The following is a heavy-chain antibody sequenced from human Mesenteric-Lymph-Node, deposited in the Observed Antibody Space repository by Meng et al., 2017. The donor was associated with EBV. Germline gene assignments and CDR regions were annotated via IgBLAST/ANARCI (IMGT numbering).Heavy chain of an antibody. J-gene: IGHJ4*02. Sequence: EVQLVESGGGLVKPGGSLRLSCAASGFTFNNAWMSWVRQAPGKGLEWVGRMVPKSDGGTTEYAAPVKGRFIISRDESKNMMYLQMNSLKTEDTAVYHCATDKYYFDSWGQGTLVTVSS. V-gene: IGHV3-15*04. D-gene: IGHD2/OR15-2a*01. CDR2: MVPKSDGGTT. CDR1: GFTFNNAW. CDR3: ATDKYYFDS.